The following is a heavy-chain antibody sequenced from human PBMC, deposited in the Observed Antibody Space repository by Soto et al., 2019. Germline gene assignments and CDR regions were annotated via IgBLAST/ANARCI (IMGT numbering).Heavy chain of an antibody. CDR1: GYTFTSYG. Sequence: QVQLVQSGAEVKKPGASVKVSCKASGYTFTSYGISWVRQAPGQGLEWMGWISAYNGNTNYAQKLQGRVTMTTDTSTSTDYMELRSLRSDDTAVYYCARDPPYSSGWYAGFDPWGKGTLVTVSS. J-gene: IGHJ5*02. D-gene: IGHD6-19*01. V-gene: IGHV1-18*01. CDR2: ISAYNGNT. CDR3: ARDPPYSSGWYAGFDP.